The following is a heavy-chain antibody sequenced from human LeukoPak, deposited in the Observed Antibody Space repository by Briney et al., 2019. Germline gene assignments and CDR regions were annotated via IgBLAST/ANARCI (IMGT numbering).Heavy chain of an antibody. CDR2: IIPILGTA. D-gene: IGHD5-18*01. V-gene: IGHV1-69*11. Sequence: SVKVSCKASGGTFSSYAISWVRQAPGQGLEWMGRIIPILGTANYAQKFQGRVTITTDESTSTAYMELSSLRSEDTAVYYCARDTAMAYYMDVWGKGTTVTVSS. CDR1: GGTFSSYA. CDR3: ARDTAMAYYMDV. J-gene: IGHJ6*03.